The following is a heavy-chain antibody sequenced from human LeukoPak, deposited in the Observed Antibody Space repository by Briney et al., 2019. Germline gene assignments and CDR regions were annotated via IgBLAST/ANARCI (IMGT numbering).Heavy chain of an antibody. Sequence: PSETLSLTCSVSGGSISGRRYYWGWIRQPPGRGLEWIGSIHYDGATYYNPSLKSRVTMSVDTSKNQVSLKLRSGTAADTAVYYCARGQTLQTTVTTIYYYYYGMDVWGQGTTVTVSS. D-gene: IGHD4-17*01. CDR1: GGSISGRRYY. V-gene: IGHV4-39*01. CDR2: IHYDGAT. J-gene: IGHJ6*02. CDR3: ARGQTLQTTVTTIYYYYYGMDV.